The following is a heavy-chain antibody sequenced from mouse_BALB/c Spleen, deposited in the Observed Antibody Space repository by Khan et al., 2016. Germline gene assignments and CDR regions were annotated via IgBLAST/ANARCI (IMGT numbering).Heavy chain of an antibody. CDR1: GYTFTSYW. CDR2: INPSTGYT. CDR3: AKIHYCGRYYAMDY. V-gene: IGHV1-7*01. J-gene: IGHJ4*01. D-gene: IGHD1-2*01. Sequence: VQLQQSGAELAKPGASVKMSCKASGYTFTSYWMHWVKQRPGQGLEWIGYINPSTGYTEYNQKFKDKATLTAEKSSSTAYMQLSSLTTEDSAAYYCAKIHYCGRYYAMDYWGQGTSVTVSS.